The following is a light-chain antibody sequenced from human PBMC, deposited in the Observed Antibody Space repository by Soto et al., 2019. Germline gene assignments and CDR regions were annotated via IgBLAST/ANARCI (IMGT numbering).Light chain of an antibody. CDR1: QGISSC. CDR3: QKLNSFPRT. CDR2: AAS. V-gene: IGKV1-9*01. Sequence: DIQLTQSPSFLSASVGDRVTITCRASQGISSCLAWYQQKPGKAPKLLIYAASTLQSGVPSRFSGSGSGTEFTLTISSLHPEDFATYYCQKLNSFPRTFGQGTKVEI. J-gene: IGKJ1*01.